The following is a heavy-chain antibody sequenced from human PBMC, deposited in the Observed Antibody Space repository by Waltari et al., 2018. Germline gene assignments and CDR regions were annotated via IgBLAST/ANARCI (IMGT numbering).Heavy chain of an antibody. V-gene: IGHV3-7*01. J-gene: IGHJ4*02. CDR1: GFSFSNYW. Sequence: EVEFVESGGDLVQPGGSLRLSCAASGFSFSNYWMHWVRQAPGKGLEWWAKIKQDGSENYYLGSVKGRFTISRDNAKNLLYLKMNSLRAEDTAVYYCARGINSPGIDYWGQGNLVTVSS. CDR2: IKQDGSEN. CDR3: ARGINSPGIDY. D-gene: IGHD1-26*01.